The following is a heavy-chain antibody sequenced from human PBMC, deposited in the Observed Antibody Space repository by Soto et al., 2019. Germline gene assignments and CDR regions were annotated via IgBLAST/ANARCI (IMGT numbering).Heavy chain of an antibody. CDR1: GVSIRTYF. Sequence: SETLSLTCTVSGVSIRTYFWSWIRQSPGKGLEWIGYFYYSGNTNYNPSLKSRVTIKEDKSKNQFTLKLTAVTAADMSVYYCARGGIAVVKGRRWFDPWGQGTRVTVS. V-gene: IGHV4-59*08. CDR3: ARGGIAVVKGRRWFDP. D-gene: IGHD6-19*01. CDR2: FYYSGNT. J-gene: IGHJ5*02.